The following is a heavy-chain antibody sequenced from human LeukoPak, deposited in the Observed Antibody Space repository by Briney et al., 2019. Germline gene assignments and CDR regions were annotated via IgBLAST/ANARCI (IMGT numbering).Heavy chain of an antibody. CDR2: ISGSGDSA. J-gene: IGHJ4*02. CDR3: ARETDSTLFDY. V-gene: IGHV3-23*01. D-gene: IGHD2-2*01. Sequence: KSGGSLRLSCAASGFTFSYYAMSWVRQAPGKGLEWVSVISGSGDSASYADSVKGRFTISRDNSKNSLYLQMNSLRAEDTAVYCARETDSTLFDYWGQGTLVTVSS. CDR1: GFTFSYYA.